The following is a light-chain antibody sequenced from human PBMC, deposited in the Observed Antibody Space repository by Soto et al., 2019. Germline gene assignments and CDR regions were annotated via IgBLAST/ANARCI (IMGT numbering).Light chain of an antibody. CDR2: AGS. V-gene: IGKV1-39*01. CDR3: QQSYSTPT. CDR1: QSISIY. J-gene: IGKJ4*01. Sequence: DIQMTQSPSSLSASVGDRVTIPCRASQSISIYLNWYQQKPGKAPILLVYAGSSLQGGVPSRFGGSGSGTDFTLTITSLQPEDFATYYCQQSYSTPTFGGGTKVDIK.